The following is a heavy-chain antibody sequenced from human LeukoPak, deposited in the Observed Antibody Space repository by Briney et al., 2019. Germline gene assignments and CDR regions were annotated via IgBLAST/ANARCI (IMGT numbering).Heavy chain of an antibody. CDR2: ITGSGGST. CDR1: GFTFSNYA. J-gene: IGHJ4*02. CDR3: AKPYGNGWYFFDY. D-gene: IGHD6-19*01. V-gene: IGHV3-23*01. Sequence: GGSLRLSCAASGFTFSNYAMDWVRQAPGTGLEWVSTITGSGGSTYYGDSAKGRFTISRDNSKNTLYLQMNSLRAEDTAVYCCAKPYGNGWYFFDYWGQGTLVAVSS.